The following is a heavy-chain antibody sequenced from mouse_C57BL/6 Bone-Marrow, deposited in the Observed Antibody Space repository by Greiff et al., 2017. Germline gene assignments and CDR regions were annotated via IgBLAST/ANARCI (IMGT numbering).Heavy chain of an antibody. D-gene: IGHD3-2*02. CDR2: IDPETGGT. Sequence: QVQLQQSGAELVRPGASVTLSCKASGYTFTDYEMHWVKQTPVHGLEWIGAIDPETGGTAYNQKFKGKAILTADKSSSTAYMELRSLTSEDSAVYYCTRRKDSSGFYFDYWGQGTTLTVSS. J-gene: IGHJ2*01. CDR3: TRRKDSSGFYFDY. CDR1: GYTFTDYE. V-gene: IGHV1-15*01.